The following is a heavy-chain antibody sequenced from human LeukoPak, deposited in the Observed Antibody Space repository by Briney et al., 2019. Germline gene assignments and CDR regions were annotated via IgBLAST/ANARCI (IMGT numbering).Heavy chain of an antibody. CDR3: ARDAGVVVAARFDY. J-gene: IGHJ4*02. CDR1: GGSISSSSYY. CDR2: IYYSGST. D-gene: IGHD2-15*01. Sequence: SETLSLTCTVSGGSISSSSYYWGWIRQPPGKGLEWIGSIYYSGSTYYNPSLKSRVTISVDTSKNQFSLKLSSVTAADTAVYYCARDAGVVVAARFDYWGQGTLVTVSS. V-gene: IGHV4-39*07.